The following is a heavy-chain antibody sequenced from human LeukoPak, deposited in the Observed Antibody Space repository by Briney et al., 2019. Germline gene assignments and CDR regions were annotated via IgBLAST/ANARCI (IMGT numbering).Heavy chain of an antibody. V-gene: IGHV4-59*01. J-gene: IGHJ6*03. D-gene: IGHD6-13*01. CDR3: ARNSSSWYDFGDYYYMDV. Sequence: SETLSLTCTVSGGSISRYYWSWIRQPPGKGLEWIGYIYYSGSTNYNPSLKSRVTISVDTSKNQFSLKLSSVTAADTAVYYCARNSSSWYDFGDYYYMDVWGKGTTVTVSS. CDR2: IYYSGST. CDR1: GGSISRYY.